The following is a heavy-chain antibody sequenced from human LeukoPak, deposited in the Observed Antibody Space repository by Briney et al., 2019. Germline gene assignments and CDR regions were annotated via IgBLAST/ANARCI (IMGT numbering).Heavy chain of an antibody. V-gene: IGHV1-46*01. Sequence: ASVKVSCKASGYTFTSYYMHWVRQAPGQGLEWMGITNPSGGSTSYAQKFQGRVTMTRDTSTSTVYMELSSLRSEDTAVYYCARDFGLFGRFLEWLKQPGGPPDYWGQGTLVTVSS. D-gene: IGHD3-3*01. CDR3: ARDFGLFGRFLEWLKQPGGPPDY. CDR2: TNPSGGST. CDR1: GYTFTSYY. J-gene: IGHJ4*02.